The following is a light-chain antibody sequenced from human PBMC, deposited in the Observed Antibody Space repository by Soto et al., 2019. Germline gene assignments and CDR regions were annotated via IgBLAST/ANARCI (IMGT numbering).Light chain of an antibody. CDR3: QQYISSPFT. Sequence: ELVLTQSPGTLSLSTGERATLYCRASPSVSTNYLAWYQQKPGRATKLLICSASSRDTGIPDRFSGSGSGTDFTLTISRLEPEDFAVYYCQQYISSPFTFGPGTKVDIK. CDR1: PSVSTNY. J-gene: IGKJ3*01. CDR2: SAS. V-gene: IGKV3-20*01.